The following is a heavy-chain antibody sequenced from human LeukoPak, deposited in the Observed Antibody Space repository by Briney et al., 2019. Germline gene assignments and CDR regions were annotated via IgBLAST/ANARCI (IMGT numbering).Heavy chain of an antibody. D-gene: IGHD3-22*01. CDR1: GYSFTSYW. V-gene: IGHV5-51*01. J-gene: IGHJ4*02. CDR3: ARPKPDYYDSSGPFDY. Sequence: GESLKISFKGSGYSFTSYWIGWVRQMPGKGLEWMGIIYPGDSDIRYSPSFQGQVTISADKSISTAYLQWSSLKASDTAMYYCARPKPDYYDSSGPFDYWGQGTLVTVSS. CDR2: IYPGDSDI.